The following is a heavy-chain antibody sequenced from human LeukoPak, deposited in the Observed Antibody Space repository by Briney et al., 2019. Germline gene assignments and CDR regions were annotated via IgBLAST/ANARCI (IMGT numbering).Heavy chain of an antibody. V-gene: IGHV4-30-2*01. CDR1: GGSISSGGYS. J-gene: IGHJ5*02. CDR2: IYHSGST. Sequence: SETLSLTCAVSGGSISSGGYSWSWIRQPPGKGLEWIGYIYHSGSTYYNPTLKSRVTISVDRSKNQFSLKLSSVTAADTAVYYCARASIAARRINWFDPWGQGTLVTVFS. D-gene: IGHD6-6*01. CDR3: ARASIAARRINWFDP.